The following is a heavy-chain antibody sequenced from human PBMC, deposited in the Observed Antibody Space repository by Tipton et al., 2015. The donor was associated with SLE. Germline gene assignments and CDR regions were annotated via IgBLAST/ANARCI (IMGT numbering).Heavy chain of an antibody. CDR1: GGSISSYY. V-gene: IGHV4-4*07. CDR2: IYTSGST. J-gene: IGHJ3*02. D-gene: IGHD2-15*01. Sequence: TLSLTCTVSGGSISSYYWGWIRQPAGKGLEWIGRIYTSGSTNYNPSLKSRVTMSVDTSKNQFSLKLSSVTAADTAVYYCVLLELPLGYCSGGSCPDAFDIWGQGTMVTVSS. CDR3: VLLELPLGYCSGGSCPDAFDI.